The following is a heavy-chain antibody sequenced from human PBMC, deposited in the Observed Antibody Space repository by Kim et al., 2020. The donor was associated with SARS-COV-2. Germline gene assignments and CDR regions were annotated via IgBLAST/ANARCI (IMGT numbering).Heavy chain of an antibody. V-gene: IGHV3-23*01. J-gene: IGHJ2*01. Sequence: GGSLRLSCAASGFTFSTYAMSWVRQAPGKGLEWVSAISDIGGSLNYADSVKGRFTISRDNSKNTVYLQMNSLRGEDTAVYYCAKDPGGRLPPWYFGLWGRGTPVTAS. CDR1: GFTFSTYA. D-gene: IGHD3-10*01. CDR3: AKDPGGRLPPWYFGL. CDR2: ISDIGGSL.